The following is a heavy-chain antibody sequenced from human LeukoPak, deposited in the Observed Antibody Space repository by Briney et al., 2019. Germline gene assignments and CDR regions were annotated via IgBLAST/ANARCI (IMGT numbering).Heavy chain of an antibody. Sequence: GGSLRLSCAASGFTFSSYSMNWVRRAPGKGLEWVSFISSSRSYIYYADSVKGRFTISRDNAKNSLYLQMNSLRAEDTAVYYCARVFGNWGQGTLVTVSS. J-gene: IGHJ4*02. CDR3: ARVFGN. CDR2: ISSSRSYI. D-gene: IGHD2-21*01. CDR1: GFTFSSYS. V-gene: IGHV3-21*01.